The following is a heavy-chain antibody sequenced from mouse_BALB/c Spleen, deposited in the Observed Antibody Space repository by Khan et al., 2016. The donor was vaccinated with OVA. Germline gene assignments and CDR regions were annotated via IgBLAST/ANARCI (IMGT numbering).Heavy chain of an antibody. CDR3: TRRGYGSPFAY. V-gene: IGHV1S81*02. CDR1: GYTFTSYY. D-gene: IGHD1-1*01. J-gene: IGHJ3*01. Sequence: QVQLQQSGAELVKPGASVKLSCKASGYTFTSYYMHWVKQRPGQGLEWIGEINPSNGGTNVNEKFKSKATLTVDKSSSTAYMEVSSLTSEDSAVYYCTRRGYGSPFAYWGQGTPVTVSA. CDR2: INPSNGGT.